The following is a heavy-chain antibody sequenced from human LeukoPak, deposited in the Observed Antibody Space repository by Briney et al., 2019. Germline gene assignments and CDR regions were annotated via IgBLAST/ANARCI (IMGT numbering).Heavy chain of an antibody. V-gene: IGHV1-2*02. Sequence: ASVKVSCKASGYTFTGYYMHWVRQAPGQGLEWMGWINPNSGGTNYAQKFQGRVTMTRDTSISTAYMELSRLRSDDTAVYYCARLPFRGVIITRTPDYYYGMDVWGQGTRVTVSS. CDR3: ARLPFRGVIITRTPDYYYGMDV. CDR2: INPNSGGT. J-gene: IGHJ6*02. D-gene: IGHD3-10*01. CDR1: GYTFTGYY.